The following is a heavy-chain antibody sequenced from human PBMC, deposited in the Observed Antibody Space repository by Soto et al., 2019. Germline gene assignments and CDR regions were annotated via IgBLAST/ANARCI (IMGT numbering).Heavy chain of an antibody. CDR3: ENLIDGLSGWYNFFES. CDR1: GFTFSSYA. CDR2: ITGRGDST. Sequence: GGSLRLSCAASGFTFSSYAMTWVRQAPGKGLEWVSAITGRGDSTFYADSVEGRFTISRDDSKNKLYLQMNSLRDEDTAMYYCENLIDGLSGWYNFFESWGQGNLVTVTS. J-gene: IGHJ4*02. V-gene: IGHV3-23*01. D-gene: IGHD6-19*01.